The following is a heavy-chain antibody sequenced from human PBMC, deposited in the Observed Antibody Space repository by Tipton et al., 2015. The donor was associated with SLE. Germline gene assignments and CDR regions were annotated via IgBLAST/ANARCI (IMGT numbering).Heavy chain of an antibody. CDR2: ISSSANKV. CDR3: ARVGPPPPVYSSGWYPYGMDV. D-gene: IGHD6-19*01. Sequence: SLRLSCAASGFTFSSYALSWVRQAPGKGLEWVSSISSSANKVYYADSVKGRFTISRDSSKNTLYLQMNSLRAEDTAVYYCARVGPPPPVYSSGWYPYGMDVWGQGTTVTVSS. J-gene: IGHJ6*02. V-gene: IGHV3-23*01. CDR1: GFTFSSYA.